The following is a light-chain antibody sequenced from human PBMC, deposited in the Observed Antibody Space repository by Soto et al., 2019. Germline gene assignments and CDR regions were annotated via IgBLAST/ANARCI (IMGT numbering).Light chain of an antibody. Sequence: EIVLTQSPGTLSLSPGERATLSCRASQSVTSNYLAWYQQKPGQAPRLLIYDASRRVTGIPDRFSGSGSGTDFTLTISRLEPEDFAMYYCQQYGSSPPITFGLGTRLEIK. CDR2: DAS. V-gene: IGKV3-20*01. CDR3: QQYGSSPPIT. CDR1: QSVTSNY. J-gene: IGKJ5*01.